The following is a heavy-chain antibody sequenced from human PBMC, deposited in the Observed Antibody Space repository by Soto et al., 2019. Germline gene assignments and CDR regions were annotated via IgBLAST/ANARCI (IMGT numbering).Heavy chain of an antibody. D-gene: IGHD3-3*01. CDR2: ISYDGSNK. CDR3: AREVTIFGVVIDY. V-gene: IGHV3-30-3*01. Sequence: GGSLRLSCAAAGFTFSSYAMHWVRQAPGKGLEWVAVISYDGSNKYYADSVKGRFTISRDNSNNTLYLQMNSLRAEDTAVYYCAREVTIFGVVIDYWGQGTLVTVSS. CDR1: GFTFSSYA. J-gene: IGHJ4*02.